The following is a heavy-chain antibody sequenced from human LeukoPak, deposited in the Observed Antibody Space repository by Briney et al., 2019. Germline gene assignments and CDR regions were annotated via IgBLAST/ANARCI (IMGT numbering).Heavy chain of an antibody. Sequence: PVGSLRLSCAASGFPFSAYEMNWGRQAPGEGLEWVSYISSSGSTIYYADSVKGRFTISRDNAKNSLYLQMNSLRAEDTAVYYCAELGITMIGGVWGKGTTVTISS. CDR3: AELGITMIGGV. D-gene: IGHD3-10*02. V-gene: IGHV3-48*03. CDR1: GFPFSAYE. CDR2: ISSSGSTI. J-gene: IGHJ6*04.